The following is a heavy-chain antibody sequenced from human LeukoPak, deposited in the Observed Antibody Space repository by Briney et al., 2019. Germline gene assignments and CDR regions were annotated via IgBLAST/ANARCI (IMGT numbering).Heavy chain of an antibody. CDR3: ARGDGSSWFRGYYYYYYMDV. J-gene: IGHJ6*03. Sequence: GASVRVSCKASGYTFTGYYMHWVRQAPGQGLEWMGWINPNSGGTNYAQKFQGRVTMTRDTSTSTAYMELRSLRSDDTAVYYCARGDGSSWFRGYYYYYYMDVWGKGTTVTVSS. CDR2: INPNSGGT. V-gene: IGHV1-2*02. D-gene: IGHD6-13*01. CDR1: GYTFTGYY.